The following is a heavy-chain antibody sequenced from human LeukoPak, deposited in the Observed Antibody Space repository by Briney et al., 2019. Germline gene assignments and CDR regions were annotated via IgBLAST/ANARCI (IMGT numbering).Heavy chain of an antibody. CDR3: ARGIRDLIPYYYYGMDV. D-gene: IGHD2-21*01. J-gene: IGHJ6*02. CDR2: IYHSGST. Sequence: SETLSLTCAVFGGSISSSYWWTWVRPPPGKGLELIGEIYHSGSTHYNPSLKSRATLSIDKSKSQFSLELSSVTAADTAVYYCARGIRDLIPYYYYGMDVWGQGTTVTVSS. V-gene: IGHV4-4*02. CDR1: GGSISSSYW.